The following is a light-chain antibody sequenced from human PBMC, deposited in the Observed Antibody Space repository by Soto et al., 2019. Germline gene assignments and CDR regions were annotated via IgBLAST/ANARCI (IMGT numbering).Light chain of an antibody. CDR1: SSDVGGYNY. CDR3: CSYAGSYTGV. Sequence: QSALTQPRSVSGSPGQSVTICCTGTSSDVGGYNYVSWYQQHPGKAPKLMICDVSKRPSGVPDRFSGSKSGNTASLTISGLQAEDEADYYCCSYAGSYTGVFGTGTKLTVL. J-gene: IGLJ1*01. V-gene: IGLV2-11*01. CDR2: DVS.